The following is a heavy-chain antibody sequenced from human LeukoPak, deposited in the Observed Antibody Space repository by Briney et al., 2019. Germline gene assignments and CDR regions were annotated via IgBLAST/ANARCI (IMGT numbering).Heavy chain of an antibody. D-gene: IGHD1-26*01. Sequence: SETLSLTCTVSGYSLSSGYYWGWIRQPPGKGPEWIGSIYHSGSTYYNPSLKSRVTISVDTSKNQCSLKLSSVTAADTAVYYCARKWGSYYSYYFDYWGQGTLVTVSS. J-gene: IGHJ4*02. CDR2: IYHSGST. V-gene: IGHV4-38-2*02. CDR1: GYSLSSGYY. CDR3: ARKWGSYYSYYFDY.